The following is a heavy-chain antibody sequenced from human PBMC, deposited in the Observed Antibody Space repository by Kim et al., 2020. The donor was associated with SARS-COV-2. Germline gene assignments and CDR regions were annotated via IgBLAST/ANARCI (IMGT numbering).Heavy chain of an antibody. D-gene: IGHD5-18*01. Sequence: ASVKVSCRASGYTFTDYFIHWVRQAPGQGLEWVAWISPDSGGTNYAQKFQHRVTMTRDTSINTTYMELRSLRSDDTAAYFCARGDTVVASRYYYAMDVWGRGTTVTVSS. CDR1: GYTFTDYF. J-gene: IGHJ6*02. CDR2: ISPDSGGT. V-gene: IGHV1-2*02. CDR3: ARGDTVVASRYYYAMDV.